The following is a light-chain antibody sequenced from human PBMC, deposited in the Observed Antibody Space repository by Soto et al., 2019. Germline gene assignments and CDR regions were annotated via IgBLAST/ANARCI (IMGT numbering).Light chain of an antibody. CDR3: SSYTSSSTLSV. V-gene: IGLV2-14*01. CDR1: SSDVGGYNY. Sequence: QSVLTQPASVSGSPGQSITISCTGTSSDVGGYNYVSWYQQHPGKAPKLMIYEVSNRPSGVSNRLSGYKSGNTASLTISGPQAEDEADYYCSSYTSSSTLSVFGTGTKVTVL. J-gene: IGLJ1*01. CDR2: EVS.